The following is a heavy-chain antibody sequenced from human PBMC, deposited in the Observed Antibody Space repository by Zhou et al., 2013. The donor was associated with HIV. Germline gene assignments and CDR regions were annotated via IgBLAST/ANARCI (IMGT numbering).Heavy chain of an antibody. CDR3: ARDWFSGTSDCFDY. J-gene: IGHJ4*02. V-gene: IGHV1-2*02. D-gene: IGHD1-26*01. CDR1: GYTFTGYY. Sequence: QVQLVQSGAEVKEPGASMKVSCKASGYTFTGYYIHWVRQAPGQGLEWMGWINPNSGGTNYAQNFQGRVTMTRDTSISTAYMELNRLRSDDTAVYYCARDWFSGTSDCFDYWGQGSLVTVAS. CDR2: INPNSGGT.